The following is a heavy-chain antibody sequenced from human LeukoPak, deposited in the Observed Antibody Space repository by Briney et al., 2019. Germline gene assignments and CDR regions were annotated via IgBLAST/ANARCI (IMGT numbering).Heavy chain of an antibody. Sequence: SETLSLTCTVSGDSISTYYWTWIRQPPGKGLEWIGCISYSGSTNYNPSLKSRVTISLDMSKNQFSLKLSSVTAADTAVYYCARLWYNWFDPWGQGTLVTVSS. CDR3: ARLWYNWFDP. D-gene: IGHD3-10*01. CDR2: ISYSGST. CDR1: GDSISTYY. V-gene: IGHV4-59*01. J-gene: IGHJ5*02.